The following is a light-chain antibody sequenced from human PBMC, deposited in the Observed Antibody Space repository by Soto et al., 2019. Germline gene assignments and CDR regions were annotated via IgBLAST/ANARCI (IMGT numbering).Light chain of an antibody. V-gene: IGKV3-20*01. CDR3: QQYGSSQLT. Sequence: EVVWTQSPGTLSLSPGERATLSCRASQSVSSSYLAWYQQKPGQAPRLLIYGASSRATGIPDRFSGSGSGTDFTLTISRLEREDFAVYYCQQYGSSQLTVGGGTNVEIK. CDR2: GAS. J-gene: IGKJ4*01. CDR1: QSVSSSY.